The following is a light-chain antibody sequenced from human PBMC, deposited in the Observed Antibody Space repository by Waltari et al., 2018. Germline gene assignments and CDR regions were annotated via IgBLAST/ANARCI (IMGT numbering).Light chain of an antibody. V-gene: IGKV3-20*01. CDR3: QEYGSSPEFT. CDR1: QSISNSY. J-gene: IGKJ3*01. CDR2: ATF. Sequence: IVLTQSPGTLSLSPGDKATLSCRTSQSISNSYLAWYQQKPGQVPRLLIYATFSRASGSPDRFSGSGSETDFTLTISSLEPEDFAVYYCQEYGSSPEFTFGPGTTVDI.